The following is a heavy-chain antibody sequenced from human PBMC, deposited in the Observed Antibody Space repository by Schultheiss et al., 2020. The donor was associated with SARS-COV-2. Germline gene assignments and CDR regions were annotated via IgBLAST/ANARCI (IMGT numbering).Heavy chain of an antibody. CDR2: ISYDGSNK. CDR3: SSHPSSDWFRF. CDR1: GFTFSNAW. V-gene: IGHV3-30*03. Sequence: GESLKISCAASGFTFSNAWMNWVRQAPGKGLVWVAVISYDGSNKYYADSVKGRFTISRDNSKNSLFLQMNSLRDDDTAVYYCSSHPSSDWFRFWGQGILVTVSS. D-gene: IGHD3-9*01. J-gene: IGHJ4*02.